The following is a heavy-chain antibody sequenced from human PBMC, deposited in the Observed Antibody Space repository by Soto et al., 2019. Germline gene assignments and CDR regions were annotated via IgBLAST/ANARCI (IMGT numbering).Heavy chain of an antibody. V-gene: IGHV5-51*01. CDR1: GDCFTRCW. CDR2: IYPGDPDT. Sequence: KVACSVAGDCFTRCWLGCVRQMPGKGLEWMGIIYPGDPDTRYSPSFHGQVTISADKSTSTAYLQWSSLKASDTAMYYCARFLKYGGYARHYYGMAVWGHGTTVTVSS. CDR3: ARFLKYGGYARHYYGMAV. D-gene: IGHD5-12*01. J-gene: IGHJ6*02.